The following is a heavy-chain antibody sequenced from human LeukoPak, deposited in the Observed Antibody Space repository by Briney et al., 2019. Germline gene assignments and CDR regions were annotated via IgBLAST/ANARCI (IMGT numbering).Heavy chain of an antibody. V-gene: IGHV4-34*01. J-gene: IGHJ6*02. CDR1: GGSFSGYY. D-gene: IGHD6-13*01. CDR3: ASERIAAAGTAYYYYGMDA. CDR2: INHSGST. Sequence: PSETLSLTCAVYGGSFSGYYWSWIRQPPGKGLEWIGEINHSGSTNYNPSLKSRVTISVDTSKNQFSLKLSSVTAADTAVYYCASERIAAAGTAYYYYGMDAWGQGTTVTVSS.